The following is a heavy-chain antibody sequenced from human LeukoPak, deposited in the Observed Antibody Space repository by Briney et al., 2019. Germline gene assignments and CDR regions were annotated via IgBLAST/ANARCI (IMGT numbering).Heavy chain of an antibody. Sequence: TGGSLRLSCAASGFTFSSYWMSWVRQAPGKGLEWVANIKQDGSEKYYVDSVKGRFTISRDNAKNSLYLQLNSLRAEDTAVYYCARARGGYDFDYWGQGTLVTVSS. CDR2: IKQDGSEK. CDR3: ARARGGYDFDY. V-gene: IGHV3-7*03. D-gene: IGHD5-12*01. J-gene: IGHJ4*02. CDR1: GFTFSSYW.